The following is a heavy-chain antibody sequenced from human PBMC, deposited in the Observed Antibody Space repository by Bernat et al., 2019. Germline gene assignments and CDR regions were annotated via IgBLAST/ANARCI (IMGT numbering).Heavy chain of an antibody. CDR3: ASDLGTDDYVWGSYRLLRRYGMDV. D-gene: IGHD3-16*02. CDR1: GYTFTSYY. Sequence: QVQLVQSGAEVKKPGASVKVSCKASGYTFTSYYMHWVRQAPGQGLEWMGIINPSGGSTSYAQKFQGRVTMTRDTSTSTVYMELSSLRSEDTAVDYCASDLGTDDYVWGSYRLLRRYGMDVWGQGTTVTVSS. V-gene: IGHV1-46*01. CDR2: INPSGGST. J-gene: IGHJ6*02.